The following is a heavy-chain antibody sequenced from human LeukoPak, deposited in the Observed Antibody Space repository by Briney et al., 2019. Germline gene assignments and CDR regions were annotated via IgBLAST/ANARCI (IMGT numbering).Heavy chain of an antibody. Sequence: GASVKVSCKASGGTFSSYAISWVRQAPGQGLEWMGGIIPIFGTANYAQKFQGRVTITTDESTSTAYMELSSLRSEDTAVYYCARGRTYCSSTSCYTGYFDYWGQGTLVTVSS. D-gene: IGHD2-2*02. CDR3: ARGRTYCSSTSCYTGYFDY. J-gene: IGHJ4*02. CDR2: IIPIFGTA. V-gene: IGHV1-69*05. CDR1: GGTFSSYA.